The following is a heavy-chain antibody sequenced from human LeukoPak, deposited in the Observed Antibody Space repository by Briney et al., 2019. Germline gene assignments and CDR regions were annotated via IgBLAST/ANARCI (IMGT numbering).Heavy chain of an antibody. CDR2: ISGSGGST. J-gene: IGHJ4*02. V-gene: IGHV3-23*01. CDR3: AKDYCSGGSCYSGVPDY. Sequence: PGGSLRLSCAASVFTFSRYAMSWVRQAPGKGLEWVSAISGSGGSTYYADSVKGRFTISRDNSKNTLYLQMNSLRAEDTAVYYCAKDYCSGGSCYSGVPDYWGQGTLVTVSS. D-gene: IGHD2-15*01. CDR1: VFTFSRYA.